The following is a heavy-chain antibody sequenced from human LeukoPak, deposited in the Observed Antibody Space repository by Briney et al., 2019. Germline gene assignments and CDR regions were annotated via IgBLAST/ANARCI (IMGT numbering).Heavy chain of an antibody. CDR3: ARSGYSYGYFDY. CDR2: TRNKANSYTT. J-gene: IGHJ4*02. CDR1: GFTFSDHY. D-gene: IGHD5-18*01. V-gene: IGHV3-72*01. Sequence: PGGSLRLSCAASGFTFSDHYMDWVRQAPGKGLEWVGRTRNKANSYTTEYAASVKGRFTISRDDSENSLYLQMNSLKTEDTAVYYCARSGYSYGYFDYWGQGTLVTVSS.